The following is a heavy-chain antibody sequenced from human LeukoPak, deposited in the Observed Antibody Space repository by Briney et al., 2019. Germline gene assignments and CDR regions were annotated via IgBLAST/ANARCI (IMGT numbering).Heavy chain of an antibody. CDR1: GGSFSGYY. Sequence: SETLSLTCAVYGGSFSGYYWSWIRQPPEKGLEWIGEINHSGSTNYNPSLKSRVTISVDTSKNQFSLKLSSVTAADTAVYYCARGYGGIYDYWGQGTLVTVSS. D-gene: IGHD4/OR15-4a*01. CDR3: ARGYGGIYDY. J-gene: IGHJ4*02. CDR2: INHSGST. V-gene: IGHV4-34*01.